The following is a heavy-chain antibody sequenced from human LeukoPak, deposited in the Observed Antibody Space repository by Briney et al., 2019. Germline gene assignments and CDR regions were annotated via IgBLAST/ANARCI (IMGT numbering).Heavy chain of an antibody. D-gene: IGHD3-10*01. J-gene: IGHJ4*02. CDR3: ARVAKYYYGSETYYFFEH. CDR2: INQDGTEK. CDR1: GFTFTTYW. V-gene: IGHV3-7*01. Sequence: GESLRLSCAASGFTFTTYWMTWVRQAPGKGLEWVANINQDGTEKHYVDSVKGRFTISRDNAKNSLSLQMNSLSVEDTAVYYCARVAKYYYGSETYYFFEHWGQGTPVTASS.